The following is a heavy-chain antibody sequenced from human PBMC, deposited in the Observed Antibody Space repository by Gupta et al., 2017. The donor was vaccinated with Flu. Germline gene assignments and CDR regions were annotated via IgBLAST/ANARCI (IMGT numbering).Heavy chain of an antibody. CDR3: ARDGGGRYCSGGSCYSGAFDI. CDR2: IWYDESNK. D-gene: IGHD2-15*01. V-gene: IGHV3-33*01. Sequence: VPLVESGGGVLQPGRSLRLSCAASGFTFSSYGMHWVRQAPGKGLEWVAVIWYDESNKYYADSVKGRFTNSRDNSKNTLYLQMNSLRAKDTAVYYCARDGGGRYCSGGSCYSGAFDIWGQGTMVTVSS. CDR1: GFTFSSYG. J-gene: IGHJ3*02.